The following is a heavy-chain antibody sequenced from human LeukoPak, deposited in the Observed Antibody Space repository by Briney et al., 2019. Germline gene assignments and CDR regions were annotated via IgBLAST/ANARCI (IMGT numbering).Heavy chain of an antibody. V-gene: IGHV3-48*03. CDR2: ISSSGSTI. D-gene: IGHD3-16*02. CDR1: GFTFSSYE. Sequence: SGGSLRLSCAASGFTFSSYEMNWVRQAPGKGLEWVSYISSSGSTIYYADSVKGRFTISRDNAKNSLYLQMNSLRAEDTAVYYCARSWGSYRTDYWGQGTRVTVSS. J-gene: IGHJ4*02. CDR3: ARSWGSYRTDY.